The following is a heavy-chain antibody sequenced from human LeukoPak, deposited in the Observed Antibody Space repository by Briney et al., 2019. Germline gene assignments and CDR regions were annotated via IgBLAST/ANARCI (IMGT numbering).Heavy chain of an antibody. CDR2: ISTSSTTI. Sequence: GGSLRLSCAGSGFTFSQYEMNWVRQAPGKGREWISYISTSSTTIYYRDSVKGRFTISRDDAKNSLYLKMNSLRAEDTDVYYCARDEGSWNYEYWGKGTLVTVSS. CDR3: ARDEGSWNYEY. J-gene: IGHJ4*02. CDR1: GFTFSQYE. D-gene: IGHD1-7*01. V-gene: IGHV3-48*03.